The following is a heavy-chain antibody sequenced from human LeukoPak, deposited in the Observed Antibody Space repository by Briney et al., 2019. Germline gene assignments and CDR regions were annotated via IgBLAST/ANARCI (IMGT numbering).Heavy chain of an antibody. CDR3: ARGPYMVRGVISPYFDC. D-gene: IGHD3-10*01. CDR1: GFTFSSYS. Sequence: KPGGSLRLSCAASGFTFSSYSMNWVRQAPGKGLEWVSSISSSSSYIYYADSVKGRFTISRDNAKNSLYLQMNSLRAEDTAVYYCARGPYMVRGVISPYFDCWGQGTLVTVSS. CDR2: ISSSSSYI. V-gene: IGHV3-21*01. J-gene: IGHJ4*02.